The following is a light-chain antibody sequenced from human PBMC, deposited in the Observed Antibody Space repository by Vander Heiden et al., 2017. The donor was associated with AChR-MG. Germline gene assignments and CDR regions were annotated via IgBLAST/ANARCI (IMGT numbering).Light chain of an antibody. J-gene: IGKJ1*01. Sequence: DTQLTQSPSSLSASVGDRVTSTCRASQSISTFLHWYQRKPGRAPKLLIYSASNLESGVPSRFSGSGSGTDFTLTITSLQPEDFATYYCQQSYSTPTFGQGTKVEIK. CDR3: QQSYSTPT. V-gene: IGKV1-39*01. CDR2: SAS. CDR1: QSISTF.